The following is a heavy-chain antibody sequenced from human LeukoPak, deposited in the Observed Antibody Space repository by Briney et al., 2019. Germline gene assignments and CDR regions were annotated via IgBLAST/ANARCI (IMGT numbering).Heavy chain of an antibody. D-gene: IGHD6-6*01. Sequence: GGSLRLSCAASGFTFSSYAMGWVRQAPGKGLEWVSYISSSSSTIYYADSVKGRFTISRDNAKNSLYLQMNSLRAEDTAVYYCARTAYSSSPYGPDWFDPWGQGTLVTVSS. J-gene: IGHJ5*02. CDR1: GFTFSSYA. CDR3: ARTAYSSSPYGPDWFDP. CDR2: ISSSSSTI. V-gene: IGHV3-48*04.